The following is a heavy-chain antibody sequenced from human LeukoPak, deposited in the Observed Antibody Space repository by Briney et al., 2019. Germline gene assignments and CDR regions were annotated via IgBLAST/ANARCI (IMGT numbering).Heavy chain of an antibody. Sequence: GGSLRLSCAASGFTVSSNYMSWVRQAPGKGLEWVSVIYSGGSTNYADSVKGRFTISRDNSKNTLYLQMNSLRAEDTAVYYCARADFWSGYSDYWGQGTLVTVSS. CDR1: GFTVSSNY. V-gene: IGHV3-66*01. CDR3: ARADFWSGYSDY. D-gene: IGHD3-3*01. CDR2: IYSGGST. J-gene: IGHJ4*02.